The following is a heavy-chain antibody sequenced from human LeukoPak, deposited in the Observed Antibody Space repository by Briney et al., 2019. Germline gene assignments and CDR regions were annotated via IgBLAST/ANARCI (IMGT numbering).Heavy chain of an antibody. Sequence: ASVKVSCKASGYTFTGYYMHWVRQAPGHGLAWMGRINPNSGGTNYAQKFQGRVTMTRDTSISTAYMELSRLRSDDTAVYYCAKGDSSSFDYWGQGTLVTVSS. CDR1: GYTFTGYY. CDR3: AKGDSSSFDY. V-gene: IGHV1-2*06. CDR2: INPNSGGT. J-gene: IGHJ4*02. D-gene: IGHD6-13*01.